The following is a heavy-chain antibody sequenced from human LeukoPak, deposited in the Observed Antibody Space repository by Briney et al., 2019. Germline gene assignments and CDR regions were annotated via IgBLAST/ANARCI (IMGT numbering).Heavy chain of an antibody. CDR3: ASPSGGYYYGMDV. J-gene: IGHJ6*02. D-gene: IGHD2-15*01. CDR2: IYYSGST. Sequence: SETLSLTCTVSGGSISSSSYYWGWIRQPPGKGLEWIGSIYYSGSTYYNPSLKSRVTISVDTSKNQFSLKLSSVTAADTAVYYCASPSGGYYYGMDVWAKGPRSPSP. V-gene: IGHV4-39*01. CDR1: GGSISSSSYY.